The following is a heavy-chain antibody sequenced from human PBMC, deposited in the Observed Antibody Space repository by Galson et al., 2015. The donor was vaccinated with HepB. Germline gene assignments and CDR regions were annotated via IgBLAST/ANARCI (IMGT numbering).Heavy chain of an antibody. J-gene: IGHJ6*02. CDR2: IYHSGST. CDR1: GGSISSGGYS. D-gene: IGHD3-22*01. V-gene: IGHV4-30-2*01. CDR3: ARSSGYYLTPLGMDV. Sequence: TLSLTCAVSGGSISSGGYSWSWIRQPPGKGLEWIGYIYHSGSTYYNPSLKSRVTISVDRSKNQFSLKLSSVTAADTAVYYCARSSGYYLTPLGMDVWGQGTTVTVSS.